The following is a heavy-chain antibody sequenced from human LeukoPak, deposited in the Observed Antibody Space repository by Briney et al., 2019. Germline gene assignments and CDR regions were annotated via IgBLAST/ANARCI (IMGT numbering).Heavy chain of an antibody. J-gene: IGHJ3*02. CDR3: ARDRSSGWALTDAFDI. D-gene: IGHD6-19*01. V-gene: IGHV1-69*05. Sequence: SVKVSCKASGGTFSSYAISWVRQAPGQGLEWMGGIIPIFGTANYAQKFQGRVTITTDESTSTAYMELSSLRSEDTAVYYCARDRSSGWALTDAFDIWGQGTMVTVSS. CDR1: GGTFSSYA. CDR2: IIPIFGTA.